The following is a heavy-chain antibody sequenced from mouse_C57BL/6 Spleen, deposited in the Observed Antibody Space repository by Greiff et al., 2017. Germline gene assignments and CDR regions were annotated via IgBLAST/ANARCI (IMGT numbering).Heavy chain of an antibody. D-gene: IGHD1-1*01. J-gene: IGHJ1*03. CDR1: GFTFSDYG. Sequence: EVQVVESGGGLVKPGGSLKLSCAASGFTFSDYGMHWVRQAPEKGLEWVAYISSGSSTIYYADTVKGRFTISRDNAKNTLFLQMTSLRSEDTAMYYCARNSADYYGSTYWYFDVWGTGTTVTVSS. CDR3: ARNSADYYGSTYWYFDV. V-gene: IGHV5-17*01. CDR2: ISSGSSTI.